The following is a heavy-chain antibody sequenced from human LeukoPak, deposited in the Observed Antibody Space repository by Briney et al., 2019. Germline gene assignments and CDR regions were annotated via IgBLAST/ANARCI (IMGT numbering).Heavy chain of an antibody. Sequence: GGSLRLSCAASGFTFSGSAMHWVRQASGKGPEWVCRIRSKANSYATAYAASVKGRFTISRDDSKNTAYLQMNSLKTEDTAVYYCTSRKALGYCSGGSCQDYWGQGTLVTVSS. D-gene: IGHD2-15*01. CDR3: TSRKALGYCSGGSCQDY. CDR1: GFTFSGSA. CDR2: IRSKANSYAT. J-gene: IGHJ4*02. V-gene: IGHV3-73*01.